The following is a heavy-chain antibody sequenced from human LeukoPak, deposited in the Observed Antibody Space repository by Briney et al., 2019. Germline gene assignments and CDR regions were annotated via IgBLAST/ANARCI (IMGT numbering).Heavy chain of an antibody. CDR1: GFTFDDYT. V-gene: IGHV3-43*01. Sequence: PGGSLRLSCAASGFTFDDYTMHWVRQAPGKGLEWVSLISWDGGSTYYADSVKGRFTISRDNSKNSLYLQMNSLRTEDTALYYCAKAEAQWLVLGGAFDIWGQGTMVIVSS. J-gene: IGHJ3*02. CDR3: AKAEAQWLVLGGAFDI. CDR2: ISWDGGST. D-gene: IGHD6-19*01.